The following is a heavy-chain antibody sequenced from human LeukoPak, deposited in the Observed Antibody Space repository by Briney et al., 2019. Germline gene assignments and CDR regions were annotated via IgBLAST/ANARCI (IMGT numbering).Heavy chain of an antibody. CDR3: ARDRSGSYYTFDI. CDR1: GGSISNYF. V-gene: IGHV4-59*01. CDR2: ISASGST. Sequence: SATLSLTCTVSGGSISNYFWSWIRQSPGKGLEWIGYISASGSTNYNPSLKSRITISRDPSKNQISLEMKSVTAADTAVYYCARDRSGSYYTFDIWGQGTLVTVSS. J-gene: IGHJ3*02. D-gene: IGHD1-26*01.